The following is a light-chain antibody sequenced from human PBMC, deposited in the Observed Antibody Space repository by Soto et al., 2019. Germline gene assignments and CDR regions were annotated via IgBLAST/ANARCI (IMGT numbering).Light chain of an antibody. CDR1: QSISRY. CDR3: QQYSTYTPRT. V-gene: IGKV1-5*03. Sequence: DIQMTQSPSSLSASVGDRVTITCRASQSISRYLNWYQQKPGKAPKILIYKASSLESGVPSRFSGSGSGTEFTLTISSLQPDDFATYYCQQYSTYTPRTFGQGTKVDIK. J-gene: IGKJ1*01. CDR2: KAS.